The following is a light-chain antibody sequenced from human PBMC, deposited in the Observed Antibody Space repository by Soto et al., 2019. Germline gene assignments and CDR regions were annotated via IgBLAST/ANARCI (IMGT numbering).Light chain of an antibody. CDR1: QSVSSSY. J-gene: IGKJ4*01. V-gene: IGKV3-20*01. CDR2: GAS. CDR3: QQYGSSPALT. Sequence: EVVLTQSPGTLSLSTGERATLSCRASQSVSSSYLAWYQQKPGQAPRLLIYGASSRATGIPDRFSGSGSGTDFTLTISRLEPEDIAVYYCQQYGSSPALTFGGGTKVDI.